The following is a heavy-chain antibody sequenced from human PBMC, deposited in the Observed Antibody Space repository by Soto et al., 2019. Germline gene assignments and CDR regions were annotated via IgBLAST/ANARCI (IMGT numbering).Heavy chain of an antibody. V-gene: IGHV4-4*07. J-gene: IGHJ5*02. CDR1: GRSMSKFY. Sequence: QVQVQESGPGLVKPSETLSLTCSVSGRSMSKFYWSWIRKTAGKGLEWMGRVYATGTSDYNPSLRSRIAMSVDISKKTFSLRLRSVTAADTGVYYCVRDGSKTLRDCFDPWGQGILVTVSS. D-gene: IGHD4-17*01. CDR3: VRDGSKTLRDCFDP. CDR2: VYATGTS.